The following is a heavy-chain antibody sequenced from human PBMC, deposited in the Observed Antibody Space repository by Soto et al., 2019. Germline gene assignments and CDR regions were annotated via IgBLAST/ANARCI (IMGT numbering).Heavy chain of an antibody. V-gene: IGHV3-7*04. Sequence: EVQLVESGGGLVQPGGSLSPPCAAFGFTFSSYGLNWFRQAPGKGLEWVANVKQDGSEKYYVDSVKGRFTISRDNARNSLYLQMNSLRAEDTAVYYCAGGSGWLVTDWGQGTLVTVSS. CDR1: GFTFSSYG. CDR3: AGGSGWLVTD. CDR2: VKQDGSEK. D-gene: IGHD6-19*01. J-gene: IGHJ4*02.